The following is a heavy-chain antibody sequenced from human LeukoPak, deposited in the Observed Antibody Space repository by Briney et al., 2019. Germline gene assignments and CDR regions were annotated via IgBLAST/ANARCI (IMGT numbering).Heavy chain of an antibody. CDR1: GDSISTYY. CDR2: IHFSGDA. Sequence: SETLCLTCAVSGDSISTYYWNWIRQPPGKRLEWIGHIHFSGDANYNPSLKSRVTISLDSAKNEFSLRLISVTAADTAVYYCARRVQMSSASATSNTWLDPWGQGTLVSVSP. V-gene: IGHV4-59*01. J-gene: IGHJ5*02. D-gene: IGHD3-10*01. CDR3: ARRVQMSSASATSNTWLDP.